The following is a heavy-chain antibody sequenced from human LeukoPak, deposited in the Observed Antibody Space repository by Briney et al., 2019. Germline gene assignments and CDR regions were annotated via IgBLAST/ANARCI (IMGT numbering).Heavy chain of an antibody. D-gene: IGHD2-15*01. Sequence: ASVKLSCKASGYTFSGYYIDWVRQAPGQGLEWMGWINPNIGGTNYAQKFQGRVTMTRDTSISTAYMELSRLRSDDTALYYCARAYCSGGSCSSIEYWGQGTLVTVSS. CDR3: ARAYCSGGSCSSIEY. V-gene: IGHV1-2*02. CDR1: GYTFSGYY. CDR2: INPNIGGT. J-gene: IGHJ4*02.